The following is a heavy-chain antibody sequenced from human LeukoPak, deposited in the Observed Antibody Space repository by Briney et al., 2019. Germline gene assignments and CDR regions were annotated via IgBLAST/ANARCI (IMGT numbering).Heavy chain of an antibody. CDR2: INPNSGGT. V-gene: IGHV1-2*02. D-gene: IGHD3-16*01. CDR3: ARGELYDYVWGSPPPSDY. Sequence: ASVKVSCKASGYTFTGYYMHWVRQAPGQGLEWMGWINPNSGGTNYAQKFQGRVTMTRDTSISTAYMELSRLRSDDTAVYYCARGELYDYVWGSPPPSDYWGQGTLVTVSS. J-gene: IGHJ4*02. CDR1: GYTFTGYY.